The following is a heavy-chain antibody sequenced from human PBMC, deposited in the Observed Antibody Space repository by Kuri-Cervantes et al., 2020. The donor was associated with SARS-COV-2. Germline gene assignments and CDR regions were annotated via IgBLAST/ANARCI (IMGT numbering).Heavy chain of an antibody. CDR2: INHSGST. D-gene: IGHD2-15*01. CDR1: GGSFSGYY. V-gene: IGHV4-34*01. J-gene: IGHJ6*02. CDR3: AGRSVVVVAATGWGMDV. Sequence: GSRRLSGAVYGGSFSGYYWSWIRQPPRKGLEWIGEINHSGSTNYNPSLKSRVTVAVDTSKNQFSLTLSSVTAADTAVYYCAGRSVVVVAATGWGMDVWGQGTTVTVSS.